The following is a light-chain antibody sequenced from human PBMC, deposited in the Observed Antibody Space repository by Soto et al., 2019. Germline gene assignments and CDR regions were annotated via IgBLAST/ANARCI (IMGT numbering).Light chain of an antibody. CDR2: DVS. CDR3: CSYAGSYTFDV. CDR1: SSDVGGYNY. Sequence: QSALTQPRSVSGSPGQSVTISCTGTSSDVGGYNYVSWYQQHPGKAPKLMIYDVSKRPSGVPDRFSGSKSGNTASLTISGRQAEDEAEYHCCSYAGSYTFDVFGTGTKVTVL. V-gene: IGLV2-11*01. J-gene: IGLJ1*01.